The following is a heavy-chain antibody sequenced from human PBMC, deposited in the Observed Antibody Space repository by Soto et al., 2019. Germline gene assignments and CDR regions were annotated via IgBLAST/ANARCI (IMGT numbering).Heavy chain of an antibody. V-gene: IGHV1-46*01. D-gene: IGHD2-2*01. CDR2: INPNGGST. CDR1: GYTFTSYY. J-gene: IGHJ6*02. CDR3: ARDRPAAIPRHYYYGMDV. Sequence: ASVKVSCKASGYTFTSYYMHWVRQAPGQGLEWMGIINPNGGSTSYAQKFQGRVTMTRDTSTSTVYMELSSLRSEDTAVYYCARDRPAAIPRHYYYGMDVWGQGTTVTVSS.